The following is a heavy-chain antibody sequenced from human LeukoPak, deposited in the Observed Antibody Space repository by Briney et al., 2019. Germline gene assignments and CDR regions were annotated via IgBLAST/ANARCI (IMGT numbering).Heavy chain of an antibody. CDR2: IYYSGST. V-gene: IGHV4-59*01. J-gene: IGHJ4*02. Sequence: PSETLSLTCTVSGGSISSYYWSWIRQPPGKGLEWIGYIYYSGSTNYNPSLKSRVTISVDTSKNQFSLKLSSVTAADTAVYYCARGSSAVFDYWGQGTLVTVSS. D-gene: IGHD2-2*01. CDR3: ARGSSAVFDY. CDR1: GGSISSYY.